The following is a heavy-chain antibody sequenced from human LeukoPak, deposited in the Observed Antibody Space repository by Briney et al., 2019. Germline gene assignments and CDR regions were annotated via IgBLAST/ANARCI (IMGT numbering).Heavy chain of an antibody. D-gene: IGHD1-14*01. V-gene: IGHV4-39*01. J-gene: IGHJ4*02. CDR2: IYYSGST. CDR3: ARVFQGFDN. Sequence: SETLSLACTVSGGSITSSSYYWGWIRQPPGKELEWIGSIYYSGSTYYNPSLKSRVTISVDTSKNQFSLRLSSVTAADTAVYYCARVFQGFDNWGQGTLVTVSS. CDR1: GGSITSSSYY.